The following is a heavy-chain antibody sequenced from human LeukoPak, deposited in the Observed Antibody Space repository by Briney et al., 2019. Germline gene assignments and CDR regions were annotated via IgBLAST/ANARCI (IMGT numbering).Heavy chain of an antibody. D-gene: IGHD3-3*01. Sequence: GGSLRLSCTASGFTFGDYAMSWFRQAPGKGLEWVGFIRGKAYGGTTEYAASVKGRFTISRDDSKSIAYLQMNSLKTEYTAVYYCTAQHITIFGVVPNNDYWGQGTLVTVSS. CDR2: IRGKAYGGTT. J-gene: IGHJ4*02. V-gene: IGHV3-49*03. CDR3: TAQHITIFGVVPNNDY. CDR1: GFTFGDYA.